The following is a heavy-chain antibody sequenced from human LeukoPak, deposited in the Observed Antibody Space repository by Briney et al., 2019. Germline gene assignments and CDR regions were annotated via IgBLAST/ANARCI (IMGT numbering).Heavy chain of an antibody. Sequence: ASVKVSCKASGHTFTKYGITWVRQAPGQGLEWMGWISTYNGNTNYAQKLQGRVTMTTDTSTSTAYMELRSLISDDAAVYYCARGREYSSSADFDYWGQGTLVTVSS. CDR2: ISTYNGNT. CDR1: GHTFTKYG. D-gene: IGHD6-6*01. J-gene: IGHJ4*02. CDR3: ARGREYSSSADFDY. V-gene: IGHV1-18*01.